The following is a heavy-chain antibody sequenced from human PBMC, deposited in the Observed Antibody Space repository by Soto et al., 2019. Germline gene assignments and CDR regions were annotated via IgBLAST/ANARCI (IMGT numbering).Heavy chain of an antibody. V-gene: IGHV3-23*01. Sequence: GGSLRLSCAASGFTFSSYAMSWVRQAPGKGLEWVSAISGSGGSTYYADSVKGRFTISRDNSKNTLHLQMNSLRVEDTAVYYCAKSWFDWTLPNPQYYFDYWGQGTLVTVSS. J-gene: IGHJ4*02. CDR1: GFTFSSYA. CDR2: ISGSGGST. CDR3: AKSWFDWTLPNPQYYFDY. D-gene: IGHD3-9*01.